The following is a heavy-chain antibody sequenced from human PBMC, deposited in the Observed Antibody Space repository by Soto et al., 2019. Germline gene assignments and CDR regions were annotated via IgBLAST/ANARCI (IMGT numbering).Heavy chain of an antibody. CDR2: IYSTGTT. J-gene: IGHJ4*02. V-gene: IGHV3-53*01. D-gene: IGHD3-10*01. Sequence: EVQLVESGGGLIQPGGSLKLSCAASGFTVGNNYMSWVRQAPGKGLEWVSLIYSTGTTKYADSVKGRFTVSRDNAKNTLYLQMTSLRAEETAVYYCAKDGRGSGSHYNSFGYWGQGTLVTVSS. CDR1: GFTVGNNY. CDR3: AKDGRGSGSHYNSFGY.